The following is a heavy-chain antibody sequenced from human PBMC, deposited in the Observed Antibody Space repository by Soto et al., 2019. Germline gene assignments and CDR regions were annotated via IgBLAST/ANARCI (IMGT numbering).Heavy chain of an antibody. CDR3: ARGGYYFYMDV. D-gene: IGHD1-26*01. J-gene: IGHJ6*03. V-gene: IGHV4-4*02. CDR1: GGSISISNW. Sequence: QVQLQESGPGLVKPSETLSLTCAVSGGSISISNWWSWVRQTPGKGLEWSGQIHHSGSTNDSPSLTSRVTISVDKSKNQFSRKMNSVTAADTAVYYCARGGYYFYMDVWGKGTTVTVSS. CDR2: IHHSGST.